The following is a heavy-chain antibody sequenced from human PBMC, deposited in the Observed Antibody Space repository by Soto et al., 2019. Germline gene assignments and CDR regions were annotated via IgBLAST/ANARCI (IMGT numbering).Heavy chain of an antibody. CDR3: ARGPRVYYDFWSGYCGYFDY. Sequence: PGGSLRLSCAASGFTFSSYSMNWVRQAPGKGLEWVSSISSSSSYIYYADSVKGRFTISRDNAKNSLYLQMNSLRAEDTAVYYCARGPRVYYDFWSGYCGYFDYWGQGTLVTVSS. D-gene: IGHD3-3*01. CDR2: ISSSSSYI. V-gene: IGHV3-21*01. CDR1: GFTFSSYS. J-gene: IGHJ4*02.